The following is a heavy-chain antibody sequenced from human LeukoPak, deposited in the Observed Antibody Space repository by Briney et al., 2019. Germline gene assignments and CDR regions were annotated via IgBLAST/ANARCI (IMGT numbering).Heavy chain of an antibody. CDR2: IYYSGST. CDR1: GGSISSSSYY. D-gene: IGHD6-19*01. V-gene: IGHV4-39*07. Sequence: PSETLSLTCSVSGGSISSSSYYWGWIRQPPGKGLEWIGNIYYSGSTYYNPSLKSRVTISVDTSKNKFSLKLSSVTAADTAVYYCARGLSSSGYYNWFDPWGQGTLVTVSS. CDR3: ARGLSSSGYYNWFDP. J-gene: IGHJ5*02.